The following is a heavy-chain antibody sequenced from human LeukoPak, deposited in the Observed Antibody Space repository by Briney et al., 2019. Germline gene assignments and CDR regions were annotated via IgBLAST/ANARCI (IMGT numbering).Heavy chain of an antibody. D-gene: IGHD6-19*01. CDR3: ARFWESIAVAGYFDY. CDR2: IYPGDSDT. CDR1: GYSFTSYW. V-gene: IGHV5-51*01. Sequence: GESLQISCQGSGYSFTSYWIGWVRQMPGKGLEWMGIIYPGDSDTRYSPSFQGQVTISADKSISTAYLQWSSLKASDTAMYCCARFWESIAVAGYFDYWGQGTLVTVSS. J-gene: IGHJ4*02.